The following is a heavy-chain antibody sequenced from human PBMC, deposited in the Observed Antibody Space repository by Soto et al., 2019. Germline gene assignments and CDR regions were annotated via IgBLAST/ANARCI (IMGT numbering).Heavy chain of an antibody. CDR2: MYNGGST. CDR3: ARDQSWHDLVWWFDP. D-gene: IGHD1-1*01. Sequence: SETLSLTCTVSGDSISSSNYYWGWIRQPPGKWLEWIGSMYNGGSTYYNPSLKSRVTISVDTSTSTVYMELNSLTSEDTAVYYCARDQSWHDLVWWFDPWGQGTLVTVSS. V-gene: IGHV4-39*07. J-gene: IGHJ5*02. CDR1: GDSISSSNYY.